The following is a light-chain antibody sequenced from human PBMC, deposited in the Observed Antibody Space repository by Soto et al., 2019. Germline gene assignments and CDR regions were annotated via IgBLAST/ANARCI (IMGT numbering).Light chain of an antibody. J-gene: IGKJ1*01. V-gene: IGKV1-5*01. CDR1: QSISIW. Sequence: DMQMTQCPSTLSASVGDRVTITCRASQSISIWLAWYQQKPGKAPNILIYDASTLVSGVPSRSSGSGSGTEFTLTISSLQPDDFAAYYCQQYNNYFSWTFGQGTKVDIK. CDR3: QQYNNYFSWT. CDR2: DAS.